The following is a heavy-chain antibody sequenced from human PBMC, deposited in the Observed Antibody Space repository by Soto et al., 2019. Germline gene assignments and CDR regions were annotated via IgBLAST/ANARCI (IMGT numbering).Heavy chain of an antibody. CDR1: GFTFSSYE. V-gene: IGHV3-48*03. CDR3: ARDPRGLEDFDY. CDR2: ISTSGDIV. J-gene: IGHJ4*02. Sequence: PGGSLRLSCSASGFTFSSYEMNWVRQAPGKGLEWVSFISTSGDIVYYADSVKGRFTISRDNARNSLFLQMNSLRAEDTAVYYCARDPRGLEDFDYWGQGALVTVSS. D-gene: IGHD3-10*01.